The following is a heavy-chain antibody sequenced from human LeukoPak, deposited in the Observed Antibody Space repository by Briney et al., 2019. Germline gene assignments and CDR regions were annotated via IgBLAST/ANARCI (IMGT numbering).Heavy chain of an antibody. J-gene: IGHJ4*02. CDR1: GFTFISYG. Sequence: GGSLRLSCAASGFTFISYGMHWVRQAPGKGLEWVAFIRYDGSNKYYADSVKGRFTISRDNSKNTLYLQMNSLRAEDTAEYYCAKGELQLPSYFDYWGQGTLVTVSS. D-gene: IGHD6-13*01. CDR3: AKGELQLPSYFDY. V-gene: IGHV3-30*02. CDR2: IRYDGSNK.